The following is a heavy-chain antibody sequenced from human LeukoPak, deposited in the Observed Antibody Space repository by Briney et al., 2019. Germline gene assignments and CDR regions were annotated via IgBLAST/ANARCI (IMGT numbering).Heavy chain of an antibody. D-gene: IGHD6-19*01. J-gene: IGHJ3*02. CDR1: GYTFTSYY. Sequence: ASVKVSCKAPGYTFTSYYMHWVRQAPGQGLEWMGIINPSGGSTSYAQKFQGRVTMTRDTSTSTVYMELSSLRSEDTAVYYCAYSSGWYDAFDIWGQGTMVTVSS. CDR3: AYSSGWYDAFDI. V-gene: IGHV1-46*01. CDR2: INPSGGST.